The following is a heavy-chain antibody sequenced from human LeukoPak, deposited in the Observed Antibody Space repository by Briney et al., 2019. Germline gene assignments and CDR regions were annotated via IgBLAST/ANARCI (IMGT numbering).Heavy chain of an antibody. V-gene: IGHV1-18*01. J-gene: IGHJ5*02. CDR2: ISAYNGNT. CDR1: GYTFTSYG. Sequence: GASVKVSCKASGYTFTSYGISWARQAPGQGLEWMGWISAYNGNTNYAQKLQGRVTMTTDTSTSTAYMELRSLRSDDTAVYYCARVVSAVTTWWFDPWGQGTLVTVSS. CDR3: ARVVSAVTTWWFDP. D-gene: IGHD4-11*01.